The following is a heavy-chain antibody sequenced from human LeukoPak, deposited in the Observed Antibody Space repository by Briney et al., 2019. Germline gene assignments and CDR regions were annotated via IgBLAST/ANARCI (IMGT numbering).Heavy chain of an antibody. J-gene: IGHJ4*02. Sequence: PGGSLRLSCVVSGFTFSAYSVHWVRQAPGKGLEWVSSISSRSTYKHYADSVKGRFTISRDNAKNSLYLQINNLRAEDTAVYYCGRLAHNAWYAIDFWGQGTLVTVSS. D-gene: IGHD2-2*01. V-gene: IGHV3-21*06. CDR2: ISSRSTYK. CDR3: GRLAHNAWYAIDF. CDR1: GFTFSAYS.